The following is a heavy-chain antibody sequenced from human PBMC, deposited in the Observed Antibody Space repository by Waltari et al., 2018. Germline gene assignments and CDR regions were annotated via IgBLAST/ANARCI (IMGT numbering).Heavy chain of an antibody. J-gene: IGHJ3*02. D-gene: IGHD6-6*01. CDR1: GGSFSGYY. CDR3: ARGGRDSSSLDAFDI. V-gene: IGHV4-34*01. CDR2: INHSGST. Sequence: QVQLQQWGAGLLKPSETLSLTCAAYGGSFSGYYWSWNRQPPGKGLEWIGEINHSGSTNYNPSLKSRVTISVDTSKNQFPLKLSSVTAADTAVYYCARGGRDSSSLDAFDIWGQGTMVTVSS.